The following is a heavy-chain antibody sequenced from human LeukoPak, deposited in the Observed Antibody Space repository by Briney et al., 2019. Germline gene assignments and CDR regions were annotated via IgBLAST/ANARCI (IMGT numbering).Heavy chain of an antibody. Sequence: GGSLRLSCAASGFTFSSYGMHWVRQAPGKGLEWVAFIRYDGSNKYYADSVKGRFTISRDNSKNTLYLQMNSLRAEDTAVYYCAKEGFRIHYGTDVWGQGTTVTVSS. CDR3: AKEGFRIHYGTDV. V-gene: IGHV3-30*02. D-gene: IGHD3-10*01. CDR2: IRYDGSNK. J-gene: IGHJ6*02. CDR1: GFTFSSYG.